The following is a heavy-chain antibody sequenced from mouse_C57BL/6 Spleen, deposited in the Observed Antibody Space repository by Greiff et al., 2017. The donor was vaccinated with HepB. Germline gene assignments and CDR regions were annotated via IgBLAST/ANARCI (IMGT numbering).Heavy chain of an antibody. CDR3: ARAGGREGFAY. D-gene: IGHD3-3*01. CDR1: GISITTGNYR. J-gene: IGHJ3*01. Sequence: EVKLMESGPGLVKPSQTVFLTCTVTGISITTGNYRWSWIRQFPGNKLEWIGYIYYSGTITYNPSLTSRTTITRDTPKNQFFLEMNSLTAEDTATYYCARAGGREGFAYWGQGTLVTVSA. V-gene: IGHV3-5*01. CDR2: IYYSGTI.